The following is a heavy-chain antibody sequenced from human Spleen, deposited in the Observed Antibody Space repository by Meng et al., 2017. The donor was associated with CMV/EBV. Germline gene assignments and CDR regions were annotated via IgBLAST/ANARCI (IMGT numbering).Heavy chain of an antibody. CDR2: FDPEDGET. V-gene: IGHV1-24*01. Sequence: ASVKVSCKVSGYTRTELSMQWVRQAPGKGLEWMGGFDPEDGETIYAQKFQGRVTMTEDTSTNTAYTELSNLRSEDTAGYYYVTDELCSGGDCSVGYWGQGTRVTV. J-gene: IGHJ4*02. CDR1: GYTRTELS. D-gene: IGHD2-21*02. CDR3: VTDELCSGGDCSVGY.